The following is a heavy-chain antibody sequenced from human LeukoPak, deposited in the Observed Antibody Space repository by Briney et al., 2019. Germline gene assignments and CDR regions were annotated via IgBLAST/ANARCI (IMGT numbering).Heavy chain of an antibody. CDR3: ALGSYYLVGFDY. J-gene: IGHJ4*02. Sequence: ASVKVSCKASGYTFTGYYMHWVRQAPGQGLGWMGWINPNSGGTSYAQKFQGRVTMTRDTSISTAYMELSRLRSDDTAVYYCALGSYYLVGFDYWGQGTLVTVSS. V-gene: IGHV1-2*02. CDR1: GYTFTGYY. D-gene: IGHD1-26*01. CDR2: INPNSGGT.